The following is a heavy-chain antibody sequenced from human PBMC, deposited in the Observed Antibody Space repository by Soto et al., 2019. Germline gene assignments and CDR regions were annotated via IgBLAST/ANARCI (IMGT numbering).Heavy chain of an antibody. CDR1: GYTFTNYG. J-gene: IGHJ4*01. V-gene: IGHV1-18*01. D-gene: IGHD6-6*01. Sequence: QVPLVQSGAEVKKPGASVKVSCKASGYTFTNYGINWVRQAPGQGLEWLGWVSAYNGERRYAQRVQARVIMTTDTSTTTAYMEVRSLRSDDTAVYYCSRGTSIPASVDYWGQGTLVTVSS. CDR3: SRGTSIPASVDY. CDR2: VSAYNGER.